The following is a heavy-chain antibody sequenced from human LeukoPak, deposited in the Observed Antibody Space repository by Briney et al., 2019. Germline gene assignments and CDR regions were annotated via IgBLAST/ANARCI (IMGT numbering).Heavy chain of an antibody. D-gene: IGHD3-22*01. CDR1: GGSISSSNW. CDR2: IYHSGST. V-gene: IGHV4-4*02. CDR3: ARRGDYDSSGTEVDY. Sequence: SETLSLTCAVSGGSISSSNWWSWVRQPPGKGLEWIGEIYHSGSTNYNPSLKSRVTISVDKSKNQFSLKLSSVTAADTAVYYCARRGDYDSSGTEVDYWGQGTLVTVSS. J-gene: IGHJ4*02.